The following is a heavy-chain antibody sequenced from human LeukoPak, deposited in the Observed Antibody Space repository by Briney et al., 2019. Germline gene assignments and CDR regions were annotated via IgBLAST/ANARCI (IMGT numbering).Heavy chain of an antibody. V-gene: IGHV3-23*01. Sequence: GGSLRLSCAASGFTFSAYSMTWVRQAPGKGPEWVSTISGSGENIYFADSMKGRFTISRDNSKNSLSPQLNSLRAEDTAIYYCARLQGPYEQWLPFGYWGQGTLVTVSS. CDR1: GFTFSAYS. CDR3: ARLQGPYEQWLPFGY. D-gene: IGHD5-18*01. CDR2: ISGSGENI. J-gene: IGHJ4*02.